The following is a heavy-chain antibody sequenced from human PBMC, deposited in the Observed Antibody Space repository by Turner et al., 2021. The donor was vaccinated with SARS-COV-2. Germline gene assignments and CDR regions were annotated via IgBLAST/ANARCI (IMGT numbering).Heavy chain of an antibody. D-gene: IGHD3-10*01. CDR2: INAGNGNT. CDR3: ASGSNVRGVIYGYYYGMDV. Sequence: QVQLVQSGAEVKKPGASVKVSCKASGYTFTTYAMHWVRQAPGQRLEWMGWINAGNGNTKYSQKFQGRVTITRDTSASTAYMELSSLRSEDTAVYYCASGSNVRGVIYGYYYGMDVWGQGTTVTVSS. CDR1: GYTFTTYA. V-gene: IGHV1-3*01. J-gene: IGHJ6*02.